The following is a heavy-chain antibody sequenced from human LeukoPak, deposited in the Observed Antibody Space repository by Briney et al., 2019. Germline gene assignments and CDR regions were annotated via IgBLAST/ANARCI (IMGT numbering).Heavy chain of an antibody. CDR1: GYTFTGYY. CDR2: INPNSGGT. J-gene: IGHJ6*03. CDR3: AKGGYYYDSSGYYDYYYYYMDV. D-gene: IGHD3-22*01. Sequence: GASVKVSCKASGYTFTGYYMHWVRQAPGQGLEWMGWINPNSGGTNYAQKFQGRVTMTRDTPISTAYMELSRLRSDDTAVYYCAKGGYYYDSSGYYDYYYYYMDVWGKGTTVTVSS. V-gene: IGHV1-2*02.